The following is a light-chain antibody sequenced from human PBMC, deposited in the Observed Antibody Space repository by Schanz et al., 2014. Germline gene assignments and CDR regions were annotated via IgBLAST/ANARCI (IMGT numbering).Light chain of an antibody. CDR2: EVS. Sequence: QSALTQPASVSGSPGQSITISCTGTSSDVGSYNLVSWYQQHPGKAPKLMIYEVSQRPSGVPDRFSASKSGNTASLTISGLQPEDEAHYYCSTYTSSGTPWVFGGGTKLTVL. CDR3: STYTSSGTPWV. CDR1: SSDVGSYNL. V-gene: IGLV2-14*02. J-gene: IGLJ3*02.